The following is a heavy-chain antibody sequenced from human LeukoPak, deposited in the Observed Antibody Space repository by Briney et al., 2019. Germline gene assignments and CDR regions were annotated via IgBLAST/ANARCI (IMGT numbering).Heavy chain of an antibody. CDR2: IYYIWST. CDR1: GGSISNYY. Sequence: PSETLSLTCTFSGGSISNYYWSWVRQPPGRGLEWIGCIYYIWSTNYNPSLKSRVTISVDTSKNQFSLKLTSVTAADTAVYYCASGQTYLDYWGQGTLVTVSS. J-gene: IGHJ4*02. CDR3: ASGQTYLDY. V-gene: IGHV4-59*08.